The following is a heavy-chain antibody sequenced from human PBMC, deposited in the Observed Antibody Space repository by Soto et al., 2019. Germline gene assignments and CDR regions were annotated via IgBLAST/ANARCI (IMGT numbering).Heavy chain of an antibody. CDR3: ARAQELYDYGWGSYRYTESYFDY. J-gene: IGHJ4*02. CDR1: GGSISSGGYY. Sequence: SETLSLTCTVSGGSISSGGYYCSWIRQHPGKGLEWIGYIYYSGRTYYNPSLKSRVTLSVDTSKNQFSLKLSSVPAADTAVYYCARAQELYDYGWGSYRYTESYFDYWGQGTLVTVSS. D-gene: IGHD3-16*02. V-gene: IGHV4-31*03. CDR2: IYYSGRT.